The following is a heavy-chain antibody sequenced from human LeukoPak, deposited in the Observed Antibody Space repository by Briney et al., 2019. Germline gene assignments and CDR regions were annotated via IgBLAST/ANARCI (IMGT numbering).Heavy chain of an antibody. V-gene: IGHV4-59*08. D-gene: IGHD5-18*01. J-gene: IGHJ4*02. Sequence: SETLSLTCTVSGDSISSYYWSWIRQPPGRRLEWIGYINYSGSTNYKPSLKSRVTISVDTSKNQFSLKLSSVAAADTGVYYCARQGHSYGLDYWGQGTLVTVSS. CDR2: INYSGST. CDR3: ARQGHSYGLDY. CDR1: GDSISSYY.